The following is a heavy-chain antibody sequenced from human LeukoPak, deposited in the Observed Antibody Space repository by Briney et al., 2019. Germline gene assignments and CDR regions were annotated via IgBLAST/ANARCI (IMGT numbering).Heavy chain of an antibody. Sequence: ASVTVSCTVSGYTLTQLVIHWVRQAPGKGLEWMGGFDPEDGETIYAQKFQGRVIMTEDRSTDTAHMEVSSLRSEDTAMYYCATHSGSYFLYWGQGTQVTVSS. CDR3: ATHSGSYFLY. J-gene: IGHJ4*02. D-gene: IGHD1-26*01. V-gene: IGHV1-24*01. CDR2: FDPEDGET. CDR1: GYTLTQLV.